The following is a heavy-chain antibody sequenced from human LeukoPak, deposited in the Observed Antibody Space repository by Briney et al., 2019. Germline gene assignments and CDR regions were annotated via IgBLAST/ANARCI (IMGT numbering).Heavy chain of an antibody. CDR3: AKVGYYDYVWGSYRSDY. D-gene: IGHD3-16*02. CDR1: GFTFSSYA. CDR2: ISGSGGST. V-gene: IGHV3-23*01. J-gene: IGHJ4*02. Sequence: GGSLRLSCAASGFTFSSYAMSWVRQAPGKGLEWVSAISGSGGSTYYADSVKGRFTISRDNSKNTLYLQMNSLRAEDTAVYYCAKVGYYDYVWGSYRSDYWGQGTLVTVSS.